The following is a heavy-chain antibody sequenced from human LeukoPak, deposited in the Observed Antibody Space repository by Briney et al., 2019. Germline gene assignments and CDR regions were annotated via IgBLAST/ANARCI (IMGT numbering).Heavy chain of an antibody. CDR1: GGSISSGDYY. V-gene: IGHV4-30-4*01. D-gene: IGHD5-24*01. CDR2: IYYSGST. CDR3: ARGGGRWLQLGYFQH. Sequence: SETLSLTCAVSGGSISSGDYYWSWIRQPPGKGLEWIGYIYYSGSTYYNPSLKSRVTISVDTSKNQFSLKLSSVTAADTAVYYCARGGGRWLQLGYFQHWGQGTLVTVSS. J-gene: IGHJ1*01.